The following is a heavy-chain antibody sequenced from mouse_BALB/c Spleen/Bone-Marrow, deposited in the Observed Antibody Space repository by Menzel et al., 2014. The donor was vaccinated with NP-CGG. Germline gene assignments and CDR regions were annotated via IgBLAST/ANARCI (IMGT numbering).Heavy chain of an antibody. CDR3: ARNGYYGYSDY. Sequence: EVQGVESGGGLVQPGGSLKLSCAASGFDFSRYWMSWVRQAPGKGLEWIGEINPDSSTINYTPSLKDKFIISRDNAKNTLYPQMSKVRSEDTALYYCARNGYYGYSDYWGQGTTLTVSS. D-gene: IGHD2-1*01. CDR2: INPDSSTI. J-gene: IGHJ2*01. V-gene: IGHV4-1*02. CDR1: GFDFSRYW.